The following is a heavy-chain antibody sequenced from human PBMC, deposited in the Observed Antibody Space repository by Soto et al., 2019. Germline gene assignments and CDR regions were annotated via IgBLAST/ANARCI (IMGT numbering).Heavy chain of an antibody. Sequence: GGSLRLSCAASGFTFSSYAMSWVRQAPGKGLESVSVIGGGSYTTNYADSVKGRFTISRDNSKNTLYLQMNSLRAEDTAIYYCAAYYYGSGSSRGPFAYRGQGTLVTGSA. V-gene: IGHV3-23*01. CDR3: AAYYYGSGSSRGPFAY. J-gene: IGHJ4*02. CDR2: IGGGSYTT. D-gene: IGHD3-10*01. CDR1: GFTFSSYA.